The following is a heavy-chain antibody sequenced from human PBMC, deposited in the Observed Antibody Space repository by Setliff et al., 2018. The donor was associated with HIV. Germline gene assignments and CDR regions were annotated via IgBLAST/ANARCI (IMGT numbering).Heavy chain of an antibody. J-gene: IGHJ5*02. Sequence: PSETLSLTCTVSGASITSGSFYWSWIRQPAGKGLEWIGRVYTSGTTNYNPSLKSRVTIPVDTSKNQFSLKLNSVTAADTAVYYCARHPRCDWFDPWGQGTLVTVSS. CDR2: VYTSGTT. V-gene: IGHV4-61*02. D-gene: IGHD2-8*01. CDR3: ARHPRCDWFDP. CDR1: GASITSGSFY.